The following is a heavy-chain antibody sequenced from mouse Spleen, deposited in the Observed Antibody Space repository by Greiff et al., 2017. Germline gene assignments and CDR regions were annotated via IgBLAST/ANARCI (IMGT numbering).Heavy chain of an antibody. D-gene: IGHD2-4*01. CDR1: GFTFSDYG. V-gene: IGHV5-17*01. CDR3: ARGGYDYDGRYYFDY. J-gene: IGHJ2*01. Sequence: EVQGVESGGGLVKPGGSLKLSCAASGFTFSDYGMHWVRQAPEKGLEWVAYISSGSSTIYYADTVKGRFTISRDNAKNTLFLQMTSLRSEDTAMYYCARGGYDYDGRYYFDYWGQGTTLTVSS. CDR2: ISSGSSTI.